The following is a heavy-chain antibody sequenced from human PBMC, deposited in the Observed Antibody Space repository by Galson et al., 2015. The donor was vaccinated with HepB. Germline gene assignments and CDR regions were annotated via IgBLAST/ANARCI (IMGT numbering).Heavy chain of an antibody. CDR1: GFTFSSYG. V-gene: IGHV3-30*03. D-gene: IGHD2-15*01. J-gene: IGHJ6*02. Sequence: SLRLSCAASGFTFSSYGMHWVRQAPGKGLEWVAVISYDGSNKNYADSVKGRFTISRDNSKNTLSLQMSSLRSEDTAVYYCARPGPYCSGGSCYHVYYYYGMNVWGQGTTVTVSS. CDR2: ISYDGSNK. CDR3: ARPGPYCSGGSCYHVYYYYGMNV.